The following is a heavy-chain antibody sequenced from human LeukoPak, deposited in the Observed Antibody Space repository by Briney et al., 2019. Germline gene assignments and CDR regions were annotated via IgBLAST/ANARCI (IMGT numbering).Heavy chain of an antibody. J-gene: IGHJ6*03. CDR2: INWIGGRT. V-gene: IGHV3-20*04. Sequence: GGSLRLSCAASGFTFDDYDMSWVRQAPGKGLEWVSGINWIGGRTDYADSVKGRFTISRDNAKNSLSLEMNSLRAEDTALYYCARDTSPLRRRRYSYVNYYYYNYMDVWGKGTTVTVSS. CDR3: ARDTSPLRRRRYSYVNYYYYNYMDV. CDR1: GFTFDDYD. D-gene: IGHD5-18*01.